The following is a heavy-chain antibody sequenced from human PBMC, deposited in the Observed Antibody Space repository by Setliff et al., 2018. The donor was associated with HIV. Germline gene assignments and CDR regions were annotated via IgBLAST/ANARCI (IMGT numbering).Heavy chain of an antibody. CDR2: IHTSGST. V-gene: IGHV4-61*09. CDR1: GGSISSGSYY. CDR3: ARRTFGSGRIDP. Sequence: PSETLSLTCTVSGGSISSGSYYWSWIRQPAGKGLEWIGQIHTSGSTNYNPSLESRVIILVDTSKNQFSLKLTSVNAADTDMYYCARRTFGSGRIDPWGQGTLVTVSS. J-gene: IGHJ5*02. D-gene: IGHD1-26*01.